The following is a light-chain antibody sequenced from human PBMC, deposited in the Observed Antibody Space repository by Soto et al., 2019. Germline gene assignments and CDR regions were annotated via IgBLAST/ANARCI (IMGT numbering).Light chain of an antibody. V-gene: IGLV2-14*01. J-gene: IGLJ1*01. Sequence: QSVLTQPASVSGSPGQSITISCAGTSSDVGGYNYVSWYQQHAGKAPKLMIYEVRNRPSGVSNRFSGSKSGNTASLTISGLQPGDEADYYCSSYTTSSSYAFGTGTKVTVL. CDR2: EVR. CDR3: SSYTTSSSYA. CDR1: SSDVGGYNY.